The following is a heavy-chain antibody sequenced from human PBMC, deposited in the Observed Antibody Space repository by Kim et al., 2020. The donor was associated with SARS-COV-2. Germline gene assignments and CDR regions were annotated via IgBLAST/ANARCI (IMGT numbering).Heavy chain of an antibody. CDR2: INPNSGGT. Sequence: ASVKVSCKASGYTFTGYYMHWVRQAPGQGLEWMGRINPNSGGTNYAQKFQGRVTMTRDTSISTAYMELSRLRSDDTAVYYCARGERAHDFWSGYYLSYYFDYSGQGTLVTVSS. CDR1: GYTFTGYY. V-gene: IGHV1-2*06. J-gene: IGHJ4*02. D-gene: IGHD3-3*01. CDR3: ARGERAHDFWSGYYLSYYFDY.